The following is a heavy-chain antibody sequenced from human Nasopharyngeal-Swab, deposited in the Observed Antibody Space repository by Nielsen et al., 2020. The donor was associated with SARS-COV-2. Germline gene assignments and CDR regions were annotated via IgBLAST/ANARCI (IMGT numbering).Heavy chain of an antibody. V-gene: IGHV1-46*01. J-gene: IGHJ4*02. CDR3: AREHRRDGYNFGY. CDR2: INPSGGST. CDR1: GYTFTSYG. D-gene: IGHD5-24*01. Sequence: ASVKVSCKASGYTFTSYGISWVRQAPGQGLEWMGIINPSGGSTSYAQKFQGRVTMTRDTSTSTVYMELSSLRSEDTAVYYCAREHRRDGYNFGYWGQGTLVTVSS.